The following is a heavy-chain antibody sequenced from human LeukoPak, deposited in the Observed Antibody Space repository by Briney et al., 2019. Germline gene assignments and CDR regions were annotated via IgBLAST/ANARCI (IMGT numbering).Heavy chain of an antibody. J-gene: IGHJ4*02. V-gene: IGHV1-8*01. CDR2: MNPNSGNT. D-gene: IGHD3-10*01. Sequence: ASVKVSCKASGYTFTSYDINWVRQATGQGPEWMGWMNPNSGNTGYAQKFQGRVTMTRNTSISTAYMELSSLGFEDTAVYYCARPPGRYGSIFWGQGTLVTVSS. CDR1: GYTFTSYD. CDR3: ARPPGRYGSIF.